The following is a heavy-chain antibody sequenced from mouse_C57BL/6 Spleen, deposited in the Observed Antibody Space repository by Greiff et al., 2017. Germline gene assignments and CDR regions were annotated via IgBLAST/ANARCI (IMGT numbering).Heavy chain of an antibody. D-gene: IGHD2-5*01. V-gene: IGHV5-9-1*02. CDR2: ISSGGDYI. CDR3: TRDSNWYFDV. Sequence: EVKLVESGEGLVKPGGSLKLSCAASGFTFSSYAMSWVRQTPEQRLEWVAYISSGGDYIYYADTVKGRFTISRDNARNTLYLQMSRLRSEGAAMYYYTRDSNWYFDVGGTGTTVTVSS. J-gene: IGHJ1*03. CDR1: GFTFSSYA.